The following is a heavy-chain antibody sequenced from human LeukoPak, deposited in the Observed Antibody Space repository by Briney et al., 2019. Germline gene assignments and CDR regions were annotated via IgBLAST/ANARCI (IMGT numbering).Heavy chain of an antibody. CDR3: ARERGKYSSGSTVDY. D-gene: IGHD6-19*01. CDR2: ISSSGSTI. V-gene: IGHV3-11*01. Sequence: GGSLRLSCAASGFTLSDYYMSWIRQAPGKGLEWVSYISSSGSTIYYADSVKGRFTISRDNAKNSLYLQMNSLRVEDTAVYYCARERGKYSSGSTVDYWGQGTLVTVSS. CDR1: GFTLSDYY. J-gene: IGHJ4*02.